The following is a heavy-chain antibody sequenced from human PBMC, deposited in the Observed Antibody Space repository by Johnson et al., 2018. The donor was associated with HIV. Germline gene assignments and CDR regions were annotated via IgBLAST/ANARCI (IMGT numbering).Heavy chain of an antibody. CDR1: GFTFSSYD. J-gene: IGHJ3*02. CDR3: ARDEERYHAFDI. CDR2: ISYDGSNK. D-gene: IGHD2-2*01. Sequence: VQLVESGGGVVQPGRSLRLSCAASGFTFSSYDMHWVRQAPGKGLEWVALISYDGSNKYYADSVKGRFTISRDNSKTTLYLQMNSLRAEDTAVYYCARDEERYHAFDIWGQGTMVTVSS. V-gene: IGHV3-30-3*01.